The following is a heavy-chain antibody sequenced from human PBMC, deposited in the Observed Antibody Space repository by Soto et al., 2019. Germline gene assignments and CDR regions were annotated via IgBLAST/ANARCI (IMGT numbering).Heavy chain of an antibody. J-gene: IGHJ4*02. Sequence: GGSLRLSCAASGFTFSSYVMHWVRQAPGKGLEWVAVISYDGSNKYYADSVKGRFTISRDNSKNTLYLQMNSLRAEDTAVYYCAKDGVATADYWGQGTLVTVSS. CDR2: ISYDGSNK. CDR3: AKDGVATADY. D-gene: IGHD5-12*01. V-gene: IGHV3-30*18. CDR1: GFTFSSYV.